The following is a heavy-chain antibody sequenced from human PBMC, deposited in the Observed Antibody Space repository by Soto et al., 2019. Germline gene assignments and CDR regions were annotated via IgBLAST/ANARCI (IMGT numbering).Heavy chain of an antibody. V-gene: IGHV4-39*01. CDR3: ARHIGLYIAVAGTNWFDP. D-gene: IGHD6-19*01. J-gene: IGHJ5*02. CDR2: IYYSGST. CDR1: GGSISSSSYY. Sequence: QLQLQESGPGLVKPSETLSLTCTVSGGSISSSSYYWGWIRQPPGKGLEWIGSIYYSGSTYYNPSLKSRVTISVDTSKNQFSLKLSSVTAADTAVYYCARHIGLYIAVAGTNWFDPWGQGTLVTVSS.